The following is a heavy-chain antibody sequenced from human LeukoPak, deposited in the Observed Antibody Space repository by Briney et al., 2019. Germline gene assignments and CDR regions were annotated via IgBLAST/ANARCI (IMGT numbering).Heavy chain of an antibody. Sequence: GGSLRLSCTAFGFTFSSYAMHWVRQAPGKGLEWVAMMLYDGTDKYYTESMKGRFTISRDNSKNTLYLQMSSLRPADTAVYYCAREASGSTPDYWGQGTLVTISS. V-gene: IGHV3-30*04. J-gene: IGHJ4*02. CDR2: MLYDGTDK. CDR3: AREASGSTPDY. D-gene: IGHD6-19*01. CDR1: GFTFSSYA.